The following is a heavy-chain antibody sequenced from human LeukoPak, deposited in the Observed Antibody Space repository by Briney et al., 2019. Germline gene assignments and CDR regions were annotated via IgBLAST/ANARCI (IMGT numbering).Heavy chain of an antibody. Sequence: GGSLRLSCAASGLTVSSNYMSWVRQAPGKGLEWVSVIYSGGSTYYADSVKGRFTISRDNAKNSLYLQMNSLRPEDTAVYYCARDPYSGSYGDYYYYYMDVWGKGTTVTISS. CDR2: IYSGGST. CDR3: ARDPYSGSYGDYYYYYMDV. D-gene: IGHD1-26*01. CDR1: GLTVSSNY. V-gene: IGHV3-53*01. J-gene: IGHJ6*03.